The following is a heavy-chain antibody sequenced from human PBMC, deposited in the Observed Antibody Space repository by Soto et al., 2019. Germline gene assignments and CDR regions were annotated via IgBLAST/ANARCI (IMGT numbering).Heavy chain of an antibody. J-gene: IGHJ4*02. CDR1: GFTFSTYA. V-gene: IGHV3-23*01. CDR3: ARHLHYFDY. CDR2: ISGSDGDT. Sequence: GGSLRLSCAASGFTFSTYAMTWVRQAPGKGLEWVSGISGSDGDTYYADSVKGRFTFSRDNSKNTLYLQMNSLRAEDTAVYYCARHLHYFDYWGQGTLVTVSS.